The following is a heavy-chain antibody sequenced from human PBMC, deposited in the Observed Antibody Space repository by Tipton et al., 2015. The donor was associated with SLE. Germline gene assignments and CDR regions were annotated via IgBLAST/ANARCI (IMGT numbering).Heavy chain of an antibody. J-gene: IGHJ3*02. CDR2: INHGGST. V-gene: IGHV4-34*01. CDR1: GESFGGYY. Sequence: TLSLTCSIYGESFGGYYWSWIRQPPGKGLEWIGEINHGGSTNCNPSLKSRVTISMDTSKNQFSLKLTAVTAADTAVYYCARTLDALDIWGQGTMVTVSS. CDR3: ARTLDALDI.